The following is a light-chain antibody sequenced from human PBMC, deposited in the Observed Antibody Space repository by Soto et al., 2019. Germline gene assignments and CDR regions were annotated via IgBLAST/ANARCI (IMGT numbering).Light chain of an antibody. CDR1: QSVNGNY. CDR2: RAS. CDR3: QYYGGIPLT. J-gene: IGKJ4*01. Sequence: EIVLTQSPGTLSLSPGGRATLSCRASQSVNGNYLAWYQQIPGQAPRLLIYRASSRATGIPDRFSGSGSGTDFTLTISRLEPEDFAVYYCQYYGGIPLTFGGGTKVEIK. V-gene: IGKV3-20*01.